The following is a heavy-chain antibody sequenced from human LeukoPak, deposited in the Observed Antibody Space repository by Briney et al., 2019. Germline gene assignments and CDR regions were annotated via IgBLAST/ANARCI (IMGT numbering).Heavy chain of an antibody. CDR1: GFTFSSYA. CDR3: ASSGD. CDR2: ISYDGSNK. V-gene: IGHV3-30*04. J-gene: IGHJ4*02. Sequence: PGGSLRLSCAASGFTFSSYAMHRVRQAPGKGLEWVAVISYDGSNKYYADSVKGRFTISRDNSKNTLYLQMNSLRAEDTAVYYCASSGDWGQGTLVTVSS. D-gene: IGHD6-19*01.